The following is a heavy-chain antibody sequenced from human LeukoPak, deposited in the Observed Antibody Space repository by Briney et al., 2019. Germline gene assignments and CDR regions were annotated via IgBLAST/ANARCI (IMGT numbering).Heavy chain of an antibody. J-gene: IGHJ4*02. Sequence: GGSLRLSCAASGFTFSSSWMHWVRQAPGKGLVWVSLISTDGSSTSYADSVKGRFTISIDNAKTTVYLQMNSRRVEDTALYYCTRGLAYWGQGTLVTVSS. CDR2: ISTDGSST. D-gene: IGHD3-16*01. CDR3: TRGLAY. CDR1: GFTFSSSW. V-gene: IGHV3-74*01.